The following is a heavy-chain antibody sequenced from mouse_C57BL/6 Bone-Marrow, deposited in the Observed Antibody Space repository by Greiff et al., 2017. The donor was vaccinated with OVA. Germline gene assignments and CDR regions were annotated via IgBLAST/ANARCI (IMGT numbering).Heavy chain of an antibody. CDR1: GYSITSGYY. J-gene: IGHJ1*03. CDR2: ISYDGSN. CDR3: ARDYYWYFDV. V-gene: IGHV3-6*01. Sequence: DVKLQESGPGLVKPSQSLSLTCSVTGYSITSGYYWNWIRQFPGNKLEWMGYISYDGSNNYNPSLKNRISITRDTSKNQFFLKLNSVTTEDTATYYCARDYYWYFDVWGTGTTVTVSS.